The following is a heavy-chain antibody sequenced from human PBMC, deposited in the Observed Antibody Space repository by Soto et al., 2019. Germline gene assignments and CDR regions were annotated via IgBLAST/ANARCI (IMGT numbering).Heavy chain of an antibody. Sequence: SETLSLTCTVSGGSISSNYWSWIRQPPGKGLEWIGYIYYSGSTNYNPSLKSRVTISVDTSKNQFSLKLTSVTAADTAVYYCARLRGYSSGWSDYWGQGTLVTVSS. CDR2: IYYSGST. V-gene: IGHV4-59*08. CDR3: ARLRGYSSGWSDY. CDR1: GGSISSNY. J-gene: IGHJ4*02. D-gene: IGHD6-19*01.